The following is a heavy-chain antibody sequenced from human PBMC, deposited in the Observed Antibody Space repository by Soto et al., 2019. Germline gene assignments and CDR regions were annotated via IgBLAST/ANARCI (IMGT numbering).Heavy chain of an antibody. CDR3: ARYDYVWGSYRPFDY. CDR1: GYTFTSYA. CDR2: INAGNGNT. V-gene: IGHV1-3*01. J-gene: IGHJ4*02. Sequence: GPVKVSCKASGYTFTSYAMHWVRQAPGQRLEWMGWINAGNGNTKYSQKFQGRVTITRDTSASTAYMELSSLRSEDTAVYYCARYDYVWGSYRPFDYWGQGTLVTAPQ. D-gene: IGHD3-16*02.